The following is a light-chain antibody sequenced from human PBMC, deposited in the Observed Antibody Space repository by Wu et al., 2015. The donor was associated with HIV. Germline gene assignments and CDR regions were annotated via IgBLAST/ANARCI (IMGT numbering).Light chain of an antibody. CDR1: QSVSASY. J-gene: IGKJ1*01. CDR2: GAS. V-gene: IGKV3-20*01. Sequence: ENVLTQSPATLSLSPGQRATLSCKSSQSVSASYLAWYQKRPGQSPRLVVYGASKRAANIPERFGGSGSGTDFILTISRVEPEDFAVYYCQQYGSSPRTFGQGTKVEIK. CDR3: QQYGSSPRT.